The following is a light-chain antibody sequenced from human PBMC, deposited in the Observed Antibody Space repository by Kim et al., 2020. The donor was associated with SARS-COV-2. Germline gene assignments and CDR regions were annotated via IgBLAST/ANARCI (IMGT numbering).Light chain of an antibody. CDR3: SSYTSNSTWV. CDR1: SSDVGDYNY. CDR2: DVT. Sequence: QSALAQPASVSGSPGQSITISCTGTSSDVGDYNYVSWYQQLPGKPPHLLIYDVTYRPSGVSNRFSGSKSGNTASLTISGLQTEDEADYYCSSYTSNSTWVFGGGTQLTV. J-gene: IGLJ3*02. V-gene: IGLV2-14*03.